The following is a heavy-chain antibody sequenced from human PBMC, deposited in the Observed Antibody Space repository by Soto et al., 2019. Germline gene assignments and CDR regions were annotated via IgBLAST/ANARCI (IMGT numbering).Heavy chain of an antibody. CDR3: ASTGRYFDY. CDR2: ISYDGSNK. D-gene: IGHD4-17*01. Sequence: GGSLRLSCAASGFTFSSYAMHWVRQAPGKGLEWVAVISYDGSNKYYADSVKGRFTISRDNSKNTLYLQMNSLRAEDTAVYYCASTGRYFDYWGQGTLVTVS. V-gene: IGHV3-30-3*01. CDR1: GFTFSSYA. J-gene: IGHJ4*02.